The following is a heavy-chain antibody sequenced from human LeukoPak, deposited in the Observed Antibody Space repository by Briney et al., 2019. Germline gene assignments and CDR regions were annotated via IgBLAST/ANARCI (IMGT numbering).Heavy chain of an antibody. D-gene: IGHD6-13*01. V-gene: IGHV1-18*01. Sequence: GASVKVSCKASGYTFTSYGISWVRQAPGQGLEWMGWISAYNGNTNYAQNLHGRVTMTTDTSTSTAYMELRSLRSDDTAVYYCARAPRIGAASGYAFDIWGQGTMVTVSS. CDR3: ARAPRIGAASGYAFDI. CDR1: GYTFTSYG. J-gene: IGHJ3*02. CDR2: ISAYNGNT.